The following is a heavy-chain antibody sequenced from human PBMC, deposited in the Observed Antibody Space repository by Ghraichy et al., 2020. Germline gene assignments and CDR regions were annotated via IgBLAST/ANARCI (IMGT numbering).Heavy chain of an antibody. Sequence: ASVKVSCKASGYSFTNYGITWIRQAPGQGLEWMGWISGYYGNTNYTQKFQGRVTMTTDTSTSTAYMDLRSLRSDDTAVYYCARADKGRITSFGVVLIGAFDIWGQGTMVTVSS. CDR3: ARADKGRITSFGVVLIGAFDI. D-gene: IGHD3-3*01. J-gene: IGHJ3*02. CDR1: GYSFTNYG. CDR2: ISGYYGNT. V-gene: IGHV1-18*01.